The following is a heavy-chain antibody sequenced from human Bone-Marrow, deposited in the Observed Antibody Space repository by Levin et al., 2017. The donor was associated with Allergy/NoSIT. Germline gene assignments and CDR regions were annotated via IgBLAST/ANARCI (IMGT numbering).Heavy chain of an antibody. CDR1: GFTFYRSG. D-gene: IGHD3/OR15-3a*01. CDR3: ARQVATGGLYYFDS. J-gene: IGHJ4*02. CDR2: MSYDGSYK. Sequence: TGGSLRLSCAASGFTFYRSGMHWVRQAPGKGLEWVAGMSYDGSYKDYADSVKGRFTIARDNSQNTLHLQMNSLRVEDTALYYCARQVATGGLYYFDSWGQGTLVTVSS. V-gene: IGHV3-30*03.